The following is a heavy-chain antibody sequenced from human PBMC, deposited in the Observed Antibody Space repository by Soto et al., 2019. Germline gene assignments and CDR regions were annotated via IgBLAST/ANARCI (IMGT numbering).Heavy chain of an antibody. CDR1: GFTFDDYA. CDR3: AKCSYYYGSGSYYMGNFDY. V-gene: IGHV3-9*01. Sequence: GGSLRLSCAASGFTFDDYAMHWVRQAPGKGLEWVSGISWNSGSIGYADSVKGRFTISRDNAKNSLYLQMNSLRAEDTALYYCAKCSYYYGSGSYYMGNFDYWGQGTLVTVSS. CDR2: ISWNSGSI. J-gene: IGHJ4*02. D-gene: IGHD3-10*01.